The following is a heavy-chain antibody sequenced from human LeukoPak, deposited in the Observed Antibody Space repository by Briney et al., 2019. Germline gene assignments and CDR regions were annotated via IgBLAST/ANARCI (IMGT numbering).Heavy chain of an antibody. D-gene: IGHD1-14*01. CDR2: IRNDGTTT. V-gene: IGHV3-74*01. J-gene: IGHJ2*01. CDR3: VRLYKIEGADL. Sequence: PGGSQRLSCAASGFTFSTYWMHWVRQTPGKGLVWVSSIRNDGTTTNYADSVKGRFTISRDNAKNTLYLQMNSLRAEDTAVYYCVRLYKIEGADLWGRGTLVTVSS. CDR1: GFTFSTYW.